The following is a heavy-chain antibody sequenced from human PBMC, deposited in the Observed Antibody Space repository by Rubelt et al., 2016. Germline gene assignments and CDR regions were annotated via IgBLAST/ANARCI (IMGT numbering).Heavy chain of an antibody. V-gene: IGHV3-30*02. CDR3: ARSGITMIVVVRNRAIQH. D-gene: IGHD3-22*01. CDR2: IRYDGSNK. Sequence: AASGFTFSNYGMHWVRQAPGKGLEWVTFIRYDGSNKYYADSVKGRFTISRDNSKNTLYLQMNSLRAEDTAVYYCARSGITMIVVVRNRAIQHWGQGTLVTVSS. J-gene: IGHJ1*01. CDR1: GFTFSNYG.